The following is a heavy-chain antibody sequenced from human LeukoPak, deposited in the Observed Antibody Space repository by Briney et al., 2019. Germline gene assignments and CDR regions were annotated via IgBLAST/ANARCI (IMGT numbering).Heavy chain of an antibody. CDR2: INHSGRT. CDR3: ARYSSSSRAEDY. Sequence: SETLSLTCAVYGGSFSGYYWSWIRQPPGKGLEWIGEINHSGRTNYNPSLKSRVTISVDTSKNQFSLKLSSVTAADTAVYYCARYSSSSRAEDYWGQGTLVTVSS. CDR1: GGSFSGYY. D-gene: IGHD6-6*01. V-gene: IGHV4-34*01. J-gene: IGHJ4*02.